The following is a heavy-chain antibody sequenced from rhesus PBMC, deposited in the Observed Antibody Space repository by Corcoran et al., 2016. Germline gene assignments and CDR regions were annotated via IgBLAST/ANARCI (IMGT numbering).Heavy chain of an antibody. J-gene: IGHJ4*01. D-gene: IGHD1-44*02. Sequence: QVQLQESGPGVVTPSETLSLTCAVSGGSISRCSDWRWIRQPPGKGLEWIGYLYGSSGSNNYNPSLKNRVTISKDASKNQFSLKLSSVTAADTAVYYCARDRATYWGQGVLVTVSS. CDR2: LYGSSGSN. V-gene: IGHV4-76*01. CDR1: GGSISRCSD. CDR3: ARDRATY.